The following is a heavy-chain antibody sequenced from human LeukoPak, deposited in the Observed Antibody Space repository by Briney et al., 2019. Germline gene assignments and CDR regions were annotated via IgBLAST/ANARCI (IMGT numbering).Heavy chain of an antibody. Sequence: PGGSLRLSCAASGFTFSNYWMSWVRQAPGKGLEWVANIKQDGSEKYYVDSVKGRFTISRDNAKNSLYLQMNSLRADDTAVYYCASHPWRSGRYYFDYWGQGTLVTVFS. D-gene: IGHD3-10*01. V-gene: IGHV3-7*01. CDR2: IKQDGSEK. CDR1: GFTFSNYW. CDR3: ASHPWRSGRYYFDY. J-gene: IGHJ4*02.